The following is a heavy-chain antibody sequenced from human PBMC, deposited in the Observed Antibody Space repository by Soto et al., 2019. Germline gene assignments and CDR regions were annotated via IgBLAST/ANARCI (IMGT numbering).Heavy chain of an antibody. Sequence: QLQLQESGPGLVKPSETLSLTCTVSGGSISSSSYYWGWIRQPPGKGLEWIGNIYYSGTTYYNPFLKSIVTISVDTSKNPFSLKLSSVTAADTAVYYCARRQSSPWFVPWGQGTLVTVSS. CDR3: ARRQSSPWFVP. J-gene: IGHJ5*02. CDR1: GGSISSSSYY. V-gene: IGHV4-39*01. D-gene: IGHD2-15*01. CDR2: IYYSGTT.